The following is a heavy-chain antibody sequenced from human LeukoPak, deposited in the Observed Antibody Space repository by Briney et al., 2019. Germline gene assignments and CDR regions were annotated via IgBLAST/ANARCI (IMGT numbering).Heavy chain of an antibody. CDR1: GFTFSSYA. CDR3: ARDRIVGAVGIDH. J-gene: IGHJ4*02. Sequence: GRSLRLSCAASGFTFSSYAMHWVRQAPGKGLEWVAVISYDGSNKYYADSVKGRFTISRDNSKNTLYLQMNSLRAEDTAVYYCARDRIVGAVGIDHWGQGTLVTVSS. V-gene: IGHV3-30-3*01. D-gene: IGHD1-26*01. CDR2: ISYDGSNK.